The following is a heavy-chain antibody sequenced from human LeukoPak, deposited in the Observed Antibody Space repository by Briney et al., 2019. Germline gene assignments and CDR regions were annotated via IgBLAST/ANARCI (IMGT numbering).Heavy chain of an antibody. J-gene: IGHJ4*02. CDR1: GGSFSGYY. D-gene: IGHD5-18*01. CDR3: ARGWIRSAFDY. V-gene: IGHV4-34*01. CDR2: INHSGST. Sequence: SETLSLTCAVYGGSFSGYYWSWLRQPPGKGLEWIGEINHSGSTNYNPSLKSRVTISVDTSKNQFSLKLSSVTAADTAVYYCARGWIRSAFDYWGQGTLVTVSS.